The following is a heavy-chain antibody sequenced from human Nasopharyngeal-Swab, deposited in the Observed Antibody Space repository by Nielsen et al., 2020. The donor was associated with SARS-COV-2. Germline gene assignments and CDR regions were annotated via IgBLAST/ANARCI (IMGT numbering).Heavy chain of an antibody. V-gene: IGHV3-33*01. D-gene: IGHD2-2*01. CDR1: GFTFSSYG. CDR2: IWYDGSNK. Sequence: LKISCAASGFTFSSYGMHWVRQAPGKGLEWVAVIWYDGSNKYYADSVKGRFTISRDNSKNTLYPQMNSLRAEDTAVYYCARGVPAAAFDYWGQGTLVTVSS. J-gene: IGHJ4*02. CDR3: ARGVPAAAFDY.